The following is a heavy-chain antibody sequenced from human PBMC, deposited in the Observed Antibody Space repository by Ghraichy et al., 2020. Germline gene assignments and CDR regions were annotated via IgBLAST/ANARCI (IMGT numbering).Heavy chain of an antibody. Sequence: ASVKVSCKASGYTFTSYDINWVRQATGQGLEWMGWMNPNSGNTGYAQKFQGRVTMTRNTSISTAYMELSSLRSEDTAVYYCARTTLGTYYDFWSGYYYYYGMDVWGQGTTVTVSS. V-gene: IGHV1-8*01. CDR1: GYTFTSYD. D-gene: IGHD3-3*01. J-gene: IGHJ6*02. CDR3: ARTTLGTYYDFWSGYYYYYGMDV. CDR2: MNPNSGNT.